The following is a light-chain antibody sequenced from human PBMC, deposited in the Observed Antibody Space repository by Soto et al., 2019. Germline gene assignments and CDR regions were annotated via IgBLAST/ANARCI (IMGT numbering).Light chain of an antibody. V-gene: IGLV1-44*01. J-gene: IGLJ3*02. CDR1: SSNIGSNT. Sequence: QSVLTQSPSASGTPGQRVTISCSGSSSNIGSNTVNWYQQLPGTAPKLLIYNNHQRPSGVPDRLSASKSGTSASLAISGVRSEDEADYYCATWDDSLSCWVFGGGTKLTVL. CDR3: ATWDDSLSCWV. CDR2: NNH.